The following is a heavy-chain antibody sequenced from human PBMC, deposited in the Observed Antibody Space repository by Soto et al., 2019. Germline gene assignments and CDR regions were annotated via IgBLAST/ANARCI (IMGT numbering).Heavy chain of an antibody. Sequence: SETLSLTCAVYGGSFSGFYWSWIRQSPGKGLEWIGEIYHRGNTNYNPSLKTRVSMSVDTSKNQFSLNLTSVTAADTAVYYCARAHSTTVITLKWGALDFWGQGTTVTVSS. CDR2: IYHRGNT. D-gene: IGHD4-17*01. V-gene: IGHV4-34*01. J-gene: IGHJ6*02. CDR3: ARAHSTTVITLKWGALDF. CDR1: GGSFSGFY.